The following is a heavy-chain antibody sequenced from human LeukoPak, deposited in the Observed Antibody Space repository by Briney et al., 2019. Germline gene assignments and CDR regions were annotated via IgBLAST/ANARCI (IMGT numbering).Heavy chain of an antibody. Sequence: SETLSLTCGVSGGSIDITNYWSWVRQAPGKGLEWIGEISHDGTTNYNPSLRSRVAMSLDRANNQFSLSLASVTAADTAVYYCTREDRPFCPFAYWGQGVLVTVSS. D-gene: IGHD3-22*01. CDR3: TREDRPFCPFAY. V-gene: IGHV4-4*02. CDR2: ISHDGTT. J-gene: IGHJ4*02. CDR1: GGSIDITNY.